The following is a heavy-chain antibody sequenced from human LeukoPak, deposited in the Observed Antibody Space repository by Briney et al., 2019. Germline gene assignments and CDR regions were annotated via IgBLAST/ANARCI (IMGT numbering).Heavy chain of an antibody. CDR1: GDSVSSDSYY. D-gene: IGHD3-22*01. Sequence: SETLSLTCSVSGDSVSSDSYYWSWIRQPPGKGLEWIGYAYNSGSTNYNPSLKSRITISVETSKNQFSLKLNSVTAADTAVYYCARAIIYYYGSYYFDYWGQGTLVTVSS. CDR3: ARAIIYYYGSYYFDY. CDR2: AYNSGST. V-gene: IGHV4-61*01. J-gene: IGHJ4*02.